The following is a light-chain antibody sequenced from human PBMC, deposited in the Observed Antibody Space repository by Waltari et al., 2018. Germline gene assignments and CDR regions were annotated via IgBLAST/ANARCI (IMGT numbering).Light chain of an antibody. CDR3: SAHGGTNSYYV. Sequence: QSALTQPPSASGSPGQSVTIPCTGTSSDVGGYNFVSWYQHRPGKLPSLLIYEVNTRPPGVPDRFSGSKSGNTASLTVSGLQAEDEADYYCSAHGGTNSYYVFGTGTTVTVL. CDR1: SSDVGGYNF. CDR2: EVN. J-gene: IGLJ1*01. V-gene: IGLV2-8*01.